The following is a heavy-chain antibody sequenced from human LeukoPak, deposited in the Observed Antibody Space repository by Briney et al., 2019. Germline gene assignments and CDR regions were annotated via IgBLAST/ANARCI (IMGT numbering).Heavy chain of an antibody. V-gene: IGHV4-59*01. CDR2: ISYSGGT. CDR1: GDSISRYC. D-gene: IGHD2-2*01. CDR3: ARGGGCTTSSCDFDH. Sequence: SETLSLTGTVSGDSISRYCWSWIRQPPGKGLDLIGYISYSGGTNYNPPLKSRVTISLDASKNQFSMKLTSVTAADTAVYYCARGGGCTTSSCDFDHWGQGTLVTVSS. J-gene: IGHJ4*02.